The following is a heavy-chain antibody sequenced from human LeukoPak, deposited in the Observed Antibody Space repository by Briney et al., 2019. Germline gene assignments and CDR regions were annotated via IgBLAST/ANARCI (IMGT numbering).Heavy chain of an antibody. CDR2: ISGSGGST. Sequence: PGGSLRLSCAASGFTFSSYGMSWVRQAPGKGLEWVSAISGSGGSTYYADSVKGRFTISRDNSKNTLYLQMNSLRAEDTAVYYCAKGSRANWGYFDYWGQGTLVTVSS. CDR1: GFTFSSYG. CDR3: AKGSRANWGYFDY. D-gene: IGHD7-27*01. V-gene: IGHV3-23*01. J-gene: IGHJ4*02.